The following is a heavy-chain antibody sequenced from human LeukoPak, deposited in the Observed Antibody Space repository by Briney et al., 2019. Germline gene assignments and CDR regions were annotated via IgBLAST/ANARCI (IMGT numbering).Heavy chain of an antibody. CDR1: GYTFTSNA. CDR2: INTGNGNA. CDR3: ARGAAEGLDR. V-gene: IGHV1-3*04. D-gene: IGHD6-13*01. Sequence: ASVKVSCKASGYTFTSNAMHWVRQAPGQRPEWMGWINTGNGNAKYSQKFQGRVTISRDTSANTAYMEVSSLRSEDTAVYYCARGAAEGLDRWGQGTLVTVSS. J-gene: IGHJ5*02.